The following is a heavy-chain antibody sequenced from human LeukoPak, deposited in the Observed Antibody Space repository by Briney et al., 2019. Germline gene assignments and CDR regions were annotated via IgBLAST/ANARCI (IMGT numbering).Heavy chain of an antibody. CDR3: ARRYCSSTSCPFGMDV. V-gene: IGHV1-69*04. Sequence: ASVTVSCKASGGTFSSYAIRWVRQAPGQGLEWMGRIIPILGIANYAQKFQGRVTITADKSTSTAYMELSSLRSEDTAVYYCARRYCSSTSCPFGMDVWGQGTTVTVSS. CDR2: IIPILGIA. CDR1: GGTFSSYA. J-gene: IGHJ6*02. D-gene: IGHD2-2*01.